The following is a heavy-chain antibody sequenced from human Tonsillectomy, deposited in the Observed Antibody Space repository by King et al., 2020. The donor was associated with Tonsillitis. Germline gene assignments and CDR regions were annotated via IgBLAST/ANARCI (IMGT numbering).Heavy chain of an antibody. J-gene: IGHJ4*02. CDR3: ASPGG. D-gene: IGHD4-23*01. V-gene: IGHV4-59*08. Sequence: QLQESGPGLVKPSETLSLTCTVSGATISSYYWSWMRQPPGKGLEWIGYIYYTGRTNYNPSLKSRVTISVDTSKNQFSLKLSSLTAADTAVYYCASPGGWGQGTLVTVSS. CDR2: IYYTGRT. CDR1: GATISSYY.